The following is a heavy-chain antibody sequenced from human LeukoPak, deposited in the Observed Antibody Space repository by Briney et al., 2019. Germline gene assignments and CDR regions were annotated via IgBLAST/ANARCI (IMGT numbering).Heavy chain of an antibody. CDR1: GASISGSGYY. J-gene: IGHJ4*02. V-gene: IGHV4-39*01. D-gene: IGHD3/OR15-3a*01. CDR2: IYSSGST. CDR3: ARQTGSGLFTLP. Sequence: SETLSLTCTVSGASISGSGYYWGWIRQPPGKGLEWIGSIYSSGSTYYNASLKSRVTISIDTSKNQISLRLTSVTATDTAMYYCARQTGSGLFTLPGGQGTLVTVSS.